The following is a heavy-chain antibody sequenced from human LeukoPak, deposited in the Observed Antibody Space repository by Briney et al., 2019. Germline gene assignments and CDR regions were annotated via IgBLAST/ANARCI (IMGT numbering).Heavy chain of an antibody. D-gene: IGHD5-18*01. CDR1: GYTFTGYY. CDR3: ARLYSYGYGRNWFDP. V-gene: IGHV1-2*04. J-gene: IGHJ5*02. Sequence: ASVKVSCKASGYTFTGYYMHWVRQAPGQGLEWMGWINPNSGGTKYAQKFQGWVTMTRDTSISTAYMELSRLRSDDTAVYYCARLYSYGYGRNWFDPWGQGTLVTSPQ. CDR2: INPNSGGT.